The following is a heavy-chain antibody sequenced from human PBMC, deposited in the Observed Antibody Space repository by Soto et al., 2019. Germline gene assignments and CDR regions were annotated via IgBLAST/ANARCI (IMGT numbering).Heavy chain of an antibody. D-gene: IGHD2-2*01. J-gene: IGHJ5*02. CDR2: IDPRDSYT. CDR3: ARLYCSSSAACDSWFDP. Sequence: GESLKISCKGSGYSFTNYWIGWVRQMPGKGLEWMGTIDPRDSYTNYSPSFQGHVTISADKSISTAYLQWGSLQASDTAMYFCARLYCSSSAACDSWFDPWGQGTLVTVSS. V-gene: IGHV5-10-1*01. CDR1: GYSFTNYW.